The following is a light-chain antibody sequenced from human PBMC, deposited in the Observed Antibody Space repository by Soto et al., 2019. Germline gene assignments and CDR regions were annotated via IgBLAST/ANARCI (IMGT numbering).Light chain of an antibody. CDR2: DVS. J-gene: IGLJ2*01. CDR3: SSYASSRDVF. CDR1: SSDVGGYNY. Sequence: SALAQPSPLSGAPGQSITLSRTGTSSDVGGYNYVSWYQQHPGKAPKLMIYDVSNRPSGVSNRFSGSKSGNTASPTISGLQAEDEADYYCSSYASSRDVFFGGGTKVTVL. V-gene: IGLV2-14*03.